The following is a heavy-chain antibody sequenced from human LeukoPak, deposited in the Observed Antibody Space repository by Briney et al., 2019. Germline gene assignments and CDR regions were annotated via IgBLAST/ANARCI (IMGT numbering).Heavy chain of an antibody. Sequence: PSETLSLTCTVSGGSINNYYWSWIRQPAGEGLEWIGHIYTSGNTNYNPSLKSRVTMSIDTSKNQFSLKVTSATAADTAVYYCARLAMGWNYFDYWGQGALVTVSS. CDR1: GGSINNYY. J-gene: IGHJ4*02. CDR3: ARLAMGWNYFDY. CDR2: IYTSGNT. D-gene: IGHD2-15*01. V-gene: IGHV4-4*07.